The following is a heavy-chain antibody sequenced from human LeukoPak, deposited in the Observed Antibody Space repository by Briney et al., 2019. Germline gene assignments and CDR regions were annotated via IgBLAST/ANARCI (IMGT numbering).Heavy chain of an antibody. CDR1: GYSFTSYW. V-gene: IGHV5-51*01. CDR3: ARQYPTGRYFDWLLFDP. Sequence: GESLKISCKGSGYSFTSYWIGWVRQMPGKGLEWMGIIYPGDSDTRCSPSFQGRVTISADKSISTAYLQWSSLKASDTAMYYCARQYPTGRYFDWLLFDPWGQGTLVTVSS. CDR2: IYPGDSDT. J-gene: IGHJ5*02. D-gene: IGHD3-9*01.